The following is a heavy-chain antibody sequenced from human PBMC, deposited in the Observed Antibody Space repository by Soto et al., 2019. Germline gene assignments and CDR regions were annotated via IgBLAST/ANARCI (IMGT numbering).Heavy chain of an antibody. V-gene: IGHV1-69*13. J-gene: IGHJ6*02. CDR1: GGTFSSYA. D-gene: IGHD6-13*01. CDR2: IIPIFGTA. Sequence: SVKVSCKASGGTFSSYATSWVRQAPGQGLEWMGGIIPIFGTANYAQKFQGRVTSTADESTSTAYMELSSLRSEDTAVYYCARGLVNYLAAAGRAIHFCGPAITVT. CDR3: ARGLVNYLAAAGRAIHF.